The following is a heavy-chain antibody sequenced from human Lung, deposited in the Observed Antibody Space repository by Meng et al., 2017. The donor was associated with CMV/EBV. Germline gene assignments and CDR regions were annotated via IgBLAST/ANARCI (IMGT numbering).Heavy chain of an antibody. V-gene: IGHV3-30*04. CDR1: LFRFSAHA. D-gene: IGHD5-12*01. J-gene: IGHJ4*02. CDR3: ARDVGYSGSSGGFDY. Sequence: SLFRFSAHAMDWVRQAPGKGLEWVAVISDDGRGKAYAESVKGRFTISRDNSKSTVYLQMNSLRPEDTAVYYCARDVGYSGSSGGFDYWGQGTLVTVSS. CDR2: ISDDGRGK.